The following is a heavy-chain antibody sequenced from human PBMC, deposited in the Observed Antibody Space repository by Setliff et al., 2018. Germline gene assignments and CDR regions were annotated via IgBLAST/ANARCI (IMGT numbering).Heavy chain of an antibody. Sequence: GGSLRLSCTASEFTFTDYYMSWIRQAPGKGLEWVSYISGTASSKYYADSVKGRFTISRDNAKNSLYLQINSLRAEDTAVYYCARDQSSSWYCPHYGMDVWGQGTTVTVSS. CDR2: ISGTASSK. J-gene: IGHJ6*02. CDR3: ARDQSSSWYCPHYGMDV. CDR1: EFTFTDYY. V-gene: IGHV3-11*04. D-gene: IGHD6-13*01.